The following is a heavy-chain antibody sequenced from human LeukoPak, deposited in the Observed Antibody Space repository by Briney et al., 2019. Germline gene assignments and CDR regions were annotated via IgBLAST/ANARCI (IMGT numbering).Heavy chain of an antibody. CDR3: ATVWGDYDWLNHFQH. CDR2: IYPGDSDT. CDR1: GYSFTSYW. Sequence: GESLKISCKGSGYSFTSYWIGWVRQMSGKGLEWMGIIYPGDSDTRYSPSFQGQVTISADKSISTAYLQWSSLKASDTAMYYCATVWGDYDWLNHFQHWAQGTLVTVSS. D-gene: IGHD5-12*01. J-gene: IGHJ1*01. V-gene: IGHV5-51*01.